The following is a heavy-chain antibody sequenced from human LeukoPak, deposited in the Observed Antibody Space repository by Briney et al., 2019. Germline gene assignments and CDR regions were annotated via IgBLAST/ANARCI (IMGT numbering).Heavy chain of an antibody. J-gene: IGHJ5*02. CDR1: GGTFSSYA. Sequence: ASVKVSCKASGGTFSSYAISWVRQAPGQGLEWMEGIIPIFGTANYAQKFQGRVTITADKSTSTAYMELSSLRSEDTAVYYCARDKCSGGSRYVGFDPWGQGTLVTVSS. CDR3: ARDKCSGGSRYVGFDP. V-gene: IGHV1-69*06. D-gene: IGHD2-15*01. CDR2: IIPIFGTA.